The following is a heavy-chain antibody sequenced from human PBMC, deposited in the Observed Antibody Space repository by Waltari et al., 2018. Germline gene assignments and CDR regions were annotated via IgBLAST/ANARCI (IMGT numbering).Heavy chain of an antibody. D-gene: IGHD6-13*01. CDR3: ARDAGAAAGTGGGY. V-gene: IGHV3-21*01. Sequence: EVQLVESGGGLVKPGGSLRLSCAASGFTFSSYSMNWVRQAPGKGLEWVSSISSSSSYIYYADSVKGRFTISRDNAKNSLYLQMNSLRAEDTAVYYCARDAGAAAGTGGGYWGQGTLVTVYS. J-gene: IGHJ4*02. CDR1: GFTFSSYS. CDR2: ISSSSSYI.